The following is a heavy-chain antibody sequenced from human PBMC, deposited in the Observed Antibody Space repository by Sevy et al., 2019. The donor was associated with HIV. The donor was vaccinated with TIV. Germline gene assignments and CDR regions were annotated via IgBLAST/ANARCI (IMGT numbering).Heavy chain of an antibody. Sequence: GGSLRLSCAASGFTFSSYAMSWVRQAPGKGLEWVSAISGSGGSTYYADSVKGRFTISRDNSKNTQYLQMNSLRAEDTAVYYCAKVKGGSWYYYYYYMDVWGKGTTVTVSS. CDR2: ISGSGGST. V-gene: IGHV3-23*01. J-gene: IGHJ6*03. CDR3: AKVKGGSWYYYYYYMDV. CDR1: GFTFSSYA. D-gene: IGHD6-13*01.